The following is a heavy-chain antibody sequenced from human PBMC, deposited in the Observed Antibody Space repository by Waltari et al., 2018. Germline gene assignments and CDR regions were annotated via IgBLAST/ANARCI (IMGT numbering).Heavy chain of an antibody. Sequence: QVQLQESGPGLVKPSQTLSLTCTVSGGSISSGSYYWSWLRQPAGKGLEWIGYIYTSGSTNYKPSLKSRVTISVDTSKNQFSLKLSSVTAADTAVYYCARGKGAPSGYFDYWGQGTLVTVSS. J-gene: IGHJ4*02. D-gene: IGHD6-13*01. CDR2: IYTSGST. V-gene: IGHV4-61*09. CDR3: ARGKGAPSGYFDY. CDR1: GGSISSGSYY.